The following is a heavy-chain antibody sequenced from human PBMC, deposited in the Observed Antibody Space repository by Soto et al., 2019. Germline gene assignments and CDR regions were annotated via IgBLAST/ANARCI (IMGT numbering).Heavy chain of an antibody. J-gene: IGHJ4*02. CDR3: ARGFGGAAAGFLFDY. D-gene: IGHD6-13*01. CDR2: IYHSGST. CDR1: GYYISSGYY. V-gene: IGHV4-38-2*01. Sequence: SETLSLTCDVSGYYISSGYYWGWIRQPPGKGLEWIGSIYHSGSTYYNPSLKSRVTISVDTSKNQFSLKLSSVTAADTAVCYCARGFGGAAAGFLFDYWGQGTLVTVSS.